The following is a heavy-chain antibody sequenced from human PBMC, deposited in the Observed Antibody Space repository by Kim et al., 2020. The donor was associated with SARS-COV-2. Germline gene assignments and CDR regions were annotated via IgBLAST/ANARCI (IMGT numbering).Heavy chain of an antibody. V-gene: IGHV5-51*01. CDR3: ARLGVVGYGPIDY. D-gene: IGHD3-22*01. J-gene: IGHJ4*02. Sequence: SPTFKGKVTISADKSISTAYLQWSSLKASDTAMYYCARLGVVGYGPIDYWGQGTLVTVSS.